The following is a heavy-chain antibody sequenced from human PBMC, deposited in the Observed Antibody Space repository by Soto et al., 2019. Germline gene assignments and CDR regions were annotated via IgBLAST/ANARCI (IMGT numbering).Heavy chain of an antibody. Sequence: GGSLRLSCAASGFTFSSYAMSWVRQAPGKGLEWVSAISGSGGSTYYADSVKGRFTISRDNSKNTLYLQMNSLRAEDTAVYYCASPYLSFGSGRTIINYYYYYYMDVWGKGTTVTVSS. CDR3: ASPYLSFGSGRTIINYYYYYYMDV. J-gene: IGHJ6*03. CDR1: GFTFSSYA. CDR2: ISGSGGST. D-gene: IGHD3-10*01. V-gene: IGHV3-23*01.